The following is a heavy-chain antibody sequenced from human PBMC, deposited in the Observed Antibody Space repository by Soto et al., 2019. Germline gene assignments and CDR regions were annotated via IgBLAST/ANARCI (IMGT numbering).Heavy chain of an antibody. Sequence: PGGSLRLSCAASGFTFSSYLMSWVRQSPGKGLEWVANIKQDGSEKYYVDSVKGRFTISRDNAKNSLYLQMNSLRAEDTAVYYCARGAAMAYYYYYGMDVWGQGTTVTVSS. CDR3: ARGAAMAYYYYYGMDV. J-gene: IGHJ6*02. CDR2: IKQDGSEK. CDR1: GFTFSSYL. V-gene: IGHV3-7*01. D-gene: IGHD5-18*01.